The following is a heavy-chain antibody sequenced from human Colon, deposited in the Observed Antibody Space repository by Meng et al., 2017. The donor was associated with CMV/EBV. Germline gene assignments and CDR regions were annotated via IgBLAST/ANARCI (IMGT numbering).Heavy chain of an antibody. V-gene: IGHV4-30-4*01. CDR3: ARAYPSYFFDS. J-gene: IGHJ4*02. Sequence: CSVSGGSINSGGYYWRWIRQPPGKGLEWIGYVYFSGSTYYTPSLQSRITISVDTSKSQFSLKLNSVTTADTAVYYCARAYPSYFFDSWGQGTLVTVSS. CDR2: VYFSGST. CDR1: GGSINSGGYY.